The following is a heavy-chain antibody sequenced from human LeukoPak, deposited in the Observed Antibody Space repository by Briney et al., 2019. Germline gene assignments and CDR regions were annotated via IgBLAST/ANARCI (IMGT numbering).Heavy chain of an antibody. CDR1: GGSISSDY. Sequence: SETLSLTCTVSGGSISSDYWSWIRQPPGKGLQWIAFISYSGSPDYNPSLKSRVTISIDTSKNHFSLKLTSVTSADTAVYYCARGGASSRYFDFWGQGTLVTVSS. D-gene: IGHD6-13*01. J-gene: IGHJ4*02. V-gene: IGHV4-59*01. CDR2: ISYSGSP. CDR3: ARGGASSRYFDF.